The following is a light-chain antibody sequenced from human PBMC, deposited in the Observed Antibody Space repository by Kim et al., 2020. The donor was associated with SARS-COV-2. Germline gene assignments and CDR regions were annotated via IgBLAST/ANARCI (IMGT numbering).Light chain of an antibody. CDR2: GSS. Sequence: EIVLTQSPGTLSLSPGGTATLSCRATQEIISNFIAWHQQKPGQAPRLLISGSSSRATGIPDRFTGGGSGTHFTLTISRLEPEDSAVYFCHQYGSSPTFGQGTKVEIK. J-gene: IGKJ1*01. CDR3: HQYGSSPT. V-gene: IGKV3-20*01. CDR1: QEIISNF.